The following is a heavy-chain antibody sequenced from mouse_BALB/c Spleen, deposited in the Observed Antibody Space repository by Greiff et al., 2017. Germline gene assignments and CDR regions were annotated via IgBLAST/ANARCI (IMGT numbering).Heavy chain of an antibody. D-gene: IGHD1-1*01. V-gene: IGHV5-17*02. Sequence: EVQGVESGGGLVQPGGSRKLSCAASGFTFSSFGMHWVRQAPEKGLEWVAYISSGSSTIYYADTVKGRFTISRDNPKNTLFLQMTSLRSEDTAMYYCARYPYYYGSSYAMDYWGQGTSVTVSS. CDR1: GFTFSSFG. J-gene: IGHJ4*01. CDR2: ISSGSSTI. CDR3: ARYPYYYGSSYAMDY.